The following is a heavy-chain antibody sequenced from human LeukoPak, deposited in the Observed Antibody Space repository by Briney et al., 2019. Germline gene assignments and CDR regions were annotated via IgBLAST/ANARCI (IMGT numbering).Heavy chain of an antibody. CDR3: ARDLNCNDAY. V-gene: IGHV4-34*01. J-gene: IGHJ4*02. CDR2: INHSGST. CDR1: GGSFSGYY. D-gene: IGHD1-1*01. Sequence: PSETLSLTCAVYGGSFSGYYWSWIRQPPGKGLEWIGEINHSGSTNYNPSLKSRVTISVDTSKNQFSLKLSSVTAADTAVYYCARDLNCNDAYWGQGTLVAVSS.